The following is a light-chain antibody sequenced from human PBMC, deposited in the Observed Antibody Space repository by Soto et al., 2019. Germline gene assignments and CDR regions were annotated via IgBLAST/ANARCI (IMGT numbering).Light chain of an antibody. Sequence: DIQMTQSPSTLSASVGDRVTITCRACQSISWWLAWYQQKPGKAPKTLIYKTSTLESGVPSRFSGSGSGTEFTLTISSLQPDDFATYYCQQLGAFGQGTKLEIK. CDR2: KTS. V-gene: IGKV1-5*03. J-gene: IGKJ2*01. CDR1: QSISWW. CDR3: QQLGA.